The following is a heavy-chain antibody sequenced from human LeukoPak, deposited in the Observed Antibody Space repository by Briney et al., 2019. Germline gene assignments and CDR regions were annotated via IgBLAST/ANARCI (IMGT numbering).Heavy chain of an antibody. V-gene: IGHV3-30*04. D-gene: IGHD3-10*01. Sequence: PGGSLRLSCAASGFTFSSYAMHWVRQAPGKGLEWVAVISYDGSNKYYADSVKGRFTISRDNSKNTLYLQMNSLRAEDTAVYYCAKDQVGYYYGSGSYYRPYRRNYYFDYWGQGTLVTVSS. CDR1: GFTFSSYA. CDR3: AKDQVGYYYGSGSYYRPYRRNYYFDY. J-gene: IGHJ4*02. CDR2: ISYDGSNK.